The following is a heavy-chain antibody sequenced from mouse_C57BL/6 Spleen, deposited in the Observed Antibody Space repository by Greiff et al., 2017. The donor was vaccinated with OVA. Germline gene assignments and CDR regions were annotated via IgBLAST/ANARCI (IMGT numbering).Heavy chain of an antibody. Sequence: VQLKQSGAELVRPGASVKLSCTASGFNIKDYYMHWVKQRPEQGLEWIGWIDPENGDTEYASKFQGKATITADTSSNTAYLQLSSLTSEDTAVYYCTRDGYYDSMDYWGQGTSVTVSS. CDR2: IDPENGDT. J-gene: IGHJ4*01. CDR3: TRDGYYDSMDY. D-gene: IGHD2-3*01. V-gene: IGHV14-4*01. CDR1: GFNIKDYY.